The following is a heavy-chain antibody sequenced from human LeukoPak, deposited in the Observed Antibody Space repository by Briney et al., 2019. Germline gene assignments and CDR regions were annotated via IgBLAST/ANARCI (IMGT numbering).Heavy chain of an antibody. CDR2: IIPIFGTA. Sequence: ASVKVSCKASGGTFSSYAISWVRQAPGQGLEWMGGIIPIFGTANYAQKFQGRVTITADESTSTAYMELSSLRSEDTAVYYCAREIYSGYDSYYYYGMDAWGQGTMVTVSS. J-gene: IGHJ6*02. V-gene: IGHV1-69*13. CDR3: AREIYSGYDSYYYYGMDA. CDR1: GGTFSSYA. D-gene: IGHD5-12*01.